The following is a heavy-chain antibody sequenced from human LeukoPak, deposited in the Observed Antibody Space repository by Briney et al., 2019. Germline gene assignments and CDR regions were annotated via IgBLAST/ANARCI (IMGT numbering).Heavy chain of an antibody. CDR3: ARDVAYDFWSGYLDY. V-gene: IGHV3-30-3*01. CDR1: GFTFSSYA. J-gene: IGHJ4*02. Sequence: QPGGSLRLSCAASGFTFSSYAMHWVRQAPGKGLEWVAVISYDGSNKYYADSVKGRFTISRDNSKNTLYLQMNSLRAEDTAVYYCARDVAYDFWSGYLDYWGQGTLVTVSS. CDR2: ISYDGSNK. D-gene: IGHD3-3*01.